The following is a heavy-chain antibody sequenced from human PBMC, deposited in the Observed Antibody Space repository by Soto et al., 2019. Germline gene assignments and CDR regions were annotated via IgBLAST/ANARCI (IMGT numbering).Heavy chain of an antibody. CDR1: GYTFSNYA. CDR3: ARDSSTSTLPLNYYYYYGMDV. CDR2: ISPGNGNT. Sequence: ASVKVSCKASGYTFSNYAIHWVRQAPGQRPEWMGWISPGNGNTKYSQKLQDRVTITSETSASTAYMELSSLRSEDTAMYYCARDSSTSTLPLNYYYYYGMDVWGQGTTVTVSS. V-gene: IGHV1-3*01. J-gene: IGHJ6*02. D-gene: IGHD2-2*01.